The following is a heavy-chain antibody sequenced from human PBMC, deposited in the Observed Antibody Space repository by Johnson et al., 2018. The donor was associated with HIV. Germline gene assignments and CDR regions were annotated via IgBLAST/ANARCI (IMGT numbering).Heavy chain of an antibody. CDR1: RFTVSSNY. J-gene: IGHJ3*02. Sequence: VQLVESGGGLVQPGGSLRLSCAASRFTVSSNYMTWVRQAPGKGLEWDSVIYSGGNTYYSDSVKGRFTISRDNSNNTMYLQMNSLRAEDMAVYYCAGLGGSHDAFDIWGQGTMVTVSS. V-gene: IGHV3-66*01. D-gene: IGHD1-26*01. CDR2: IYSGGNT. CDR3: AGLGGSHDAFDI.